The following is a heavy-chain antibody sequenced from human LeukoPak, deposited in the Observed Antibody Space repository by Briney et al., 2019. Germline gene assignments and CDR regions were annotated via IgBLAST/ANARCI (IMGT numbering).Heavy chain of an antibody. CDR2: INPSGGST. V-gene: IGHV1-46*01. D-gene: IGHD4-23*01. Sequence: ASVKVSCKASGYTFTSYYMHWVRQAPGQGLEWMGIINPSGGSTSYAQKFQGRVTMTRDTSTSTVYMELSSLRSEDTAVYYCARDGGDYGGNSDALDIWGQGTMVTVSS. CDR3: ARDGGDYGGNSDALDI. J-gene: IGHJ3*02. CDR1: GYTFTSYY.